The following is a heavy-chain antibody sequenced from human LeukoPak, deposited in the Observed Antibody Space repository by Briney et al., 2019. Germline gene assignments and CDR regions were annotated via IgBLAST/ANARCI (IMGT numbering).Heavy chain of an antibody. J-gene: IGHJ4*02. CDR1: GGTFSSYA. D-gene: IGHD2-21*02. CDR2: IIPIFGTA. Sequence: SVKVSCKASGGTFSSYAISWVRQAPGQGLEWMGRIIPIFGTANYAQKFQGRVTITTDESTSTAYMELSSLRSEDTAVYYCARDLYCGGDCSGSIDYWGQGTLATVSS. CDR3: ARDLYCGGDCSGSIDY. V-gene: IGHV1-69*05.